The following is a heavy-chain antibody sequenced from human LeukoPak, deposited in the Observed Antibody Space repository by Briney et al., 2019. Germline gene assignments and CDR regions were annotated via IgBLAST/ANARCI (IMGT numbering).Heavy chain of an antibody. J-gene: IGHJ4*02. Sequence: PGGSLRLSCAASGFTFSSYWMSWVRQAPGKGLEWVANIKQDGSEKYYVDSVKGRFTISRDNAKNSLYLQMNSLRAEDTAVYYCAREVDNTASTIFDYWGQGTLVTVSS. CDR3: AREVDNTASTIFDY. CDR1: GFTFSSYW. D-gene: IGHD5-18*01. V-gene: IGHV3-7*01. CDR2: IKQDGSEK.